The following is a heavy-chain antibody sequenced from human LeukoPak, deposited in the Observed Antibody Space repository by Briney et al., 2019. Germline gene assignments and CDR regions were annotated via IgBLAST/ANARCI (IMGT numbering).Heavy chain of an antibody. D-gene: IGHD1-26*01. CDR3: AKYGPQDSGSSHFDY. V-gene: IGHV3-23*01. CDR2: IRDSGSST. Sequence: GGSLRLSCAASGFTFSSYAMSWVRQAPGKGLEWVSAIRDSGSSTHYADSVKGRFTTSRDNSKNTLFLQMNSLRAEDAAIYYCAKYGPQDSGSSHFDYWGQGALVTVSS. J-gene: IGHJ4*02. CDR1: GFTFSSYA.